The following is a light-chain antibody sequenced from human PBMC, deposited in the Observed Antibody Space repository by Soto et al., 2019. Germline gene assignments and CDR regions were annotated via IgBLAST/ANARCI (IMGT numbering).Light chain of an antibody. CDR3: QQYGSSPVT. V-gene: IGKV3-20*01. CDR2: GSS. J-gene: IGKJ4*01. Sequence: EIVLTQSPGTLSLSPGERATLSCRASQSVSSSYLAWYQQKPGEARMLLIYGSSSRATGLPDRFSGSGSGTDFTLTISRLEPEDFAVYYCQQYGSSPVTFGGGTKVEIK. CDR1: QSVSSSY.